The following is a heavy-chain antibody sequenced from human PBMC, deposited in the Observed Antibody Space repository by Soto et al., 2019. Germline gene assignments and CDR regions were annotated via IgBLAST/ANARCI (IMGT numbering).Heavy chain of an antibody. CDR3: ARDNGYYDF. CDR1: GYTFSSYS. V-gene: IGHV1-18*01. CDR2: ISTTSGNT. D-gene: IGHD2-8*01. Sequence: QIQMVQSGAEVKQPGASVKISCKTSGYTFSSYSINWVRQAPGHGLEWMAWISTTSGNTHYAERVQGRVSVTLDKSARTAFMEMWGLTSDDTAVYFCARDNGYYDFWGQGTLVTVSS. J-gene: IGHJ4*02.